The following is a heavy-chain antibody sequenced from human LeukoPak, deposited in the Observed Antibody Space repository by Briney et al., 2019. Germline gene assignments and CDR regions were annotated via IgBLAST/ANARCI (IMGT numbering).Heavy chain of an antibody. CDR1: GYTFTSYG. V-gene: IGHV1-18*01. CDR2: ISGYNGNT. J-gene: IGHJ4*02. Sequence: ASVKVSCKASGYTFTSYGISWVRQAPGQGLEWMGWISGYNGNTNYAQKLQGRVTMTTDTSTSTAYMDLRSLRSDDTAVYYCARGSDPKGIAVAGSLPNDYWGQGTLVTVSS. CDR3: ARGSDPKGIAVAGSLPNDY. D-gene: IGHD6-19*01.